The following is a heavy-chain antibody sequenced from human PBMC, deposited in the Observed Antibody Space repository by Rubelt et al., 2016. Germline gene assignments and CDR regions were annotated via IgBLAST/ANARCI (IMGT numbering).Heavy chain of an antibody. D-gene: IGHD1-26*01. CDR1: GYTFTSYS. CDR2: INAGNGNT. Sequence: EVKKPGASVKVSCKASGYTFTSYSMHWVRQAPGQKLEWMGWINAGNGNTKYSKKFQGRGTITRDTSASTAYMELSSLTSEDTAVYYCARDHSGSYSFDFWGQGTLVTVSS. V-gene: IGHV1-3*01. J-gene: IGHJ4*02. CDR3: ARDHSGSYSFDF.